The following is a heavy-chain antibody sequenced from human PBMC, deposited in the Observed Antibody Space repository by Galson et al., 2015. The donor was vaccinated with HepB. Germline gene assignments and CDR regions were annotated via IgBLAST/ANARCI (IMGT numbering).Heavy chain of an antibody. Sequence: SLRLSCAASGFTFRSYAMTWVRQAPGKGPEWVSVITGSGGNKYSADSVRGRVSIPRDNVKKTLGLQMNSLRVEDTAVYYCAPDSDGYYGSEYLGYSWGQGTLVIVSS. CDR1: GFTFRSYA. D-gene: IGHD3-22*01. CDR2: ITGSGGNK. J-gene: IGHJ4*02. CDR3: APDSDGYYGSEYLGYS. V-gene: IGHV3-23*01.